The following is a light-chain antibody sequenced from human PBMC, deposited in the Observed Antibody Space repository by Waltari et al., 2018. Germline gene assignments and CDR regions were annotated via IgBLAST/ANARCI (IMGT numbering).Light chain of an antibody. Sequence: EIVLTQSPATLSLSPGERATLSCRASQTVRSNYLAWYQQKSGLAPRLLISDVSNRATGIPDRFSGSGSGTDFTLTITRLEPEDFAVYFCQQYLSSPWTFGLGTKVEIK. V-gene: IGKV3D-20*01. CDR3: QQYLSSPWT. CDR2: DVS. CDR1: QTVRSNY. J-gene: IGKJ1*01.